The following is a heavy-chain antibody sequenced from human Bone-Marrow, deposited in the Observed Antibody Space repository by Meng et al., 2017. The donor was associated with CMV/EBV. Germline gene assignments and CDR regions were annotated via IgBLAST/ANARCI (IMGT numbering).Heavy chain of an antibody. J-gene: IGHJ4*02. CDR2: ISRSSGSV. Sequence: GGSLRLSCAASGFTFDDYAMHWVRQVPGKGLEWVSGISRSSGSVGYADSVQGRFTISRDNAKNSLYLQMNSLRAEDTAVYYCARDRIAARRFDCWGQGTLVTVSS. D-gene: IGHD6-6*01. CDR1: GFTFDDYA. CDR3: ARDRIAARRFDC. V-gene: IGHV3-9*01.